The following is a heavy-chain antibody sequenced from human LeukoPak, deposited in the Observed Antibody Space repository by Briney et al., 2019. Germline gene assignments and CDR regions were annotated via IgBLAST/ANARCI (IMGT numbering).Heavy chain of an antibody. D-gene: IGHD2-2*01. V-gene: IGHV1-69*06. Sequence: SVKVSCKASGGTFSSYAISWVRQAPGQGLEWIGGIIPIFGTANYAQKFQGRVTITADKSTSTAYMELSSLRSEDTAVYYCARDSRRCSSTSCYWGWFDPWGQGTLVTVSS. CDR2: IIPIFGTA. CDR1: GGTFSSYA. J-gene: IGHJ5*02. CDR3: ARDSRRCSSTSCYWGWFDP.